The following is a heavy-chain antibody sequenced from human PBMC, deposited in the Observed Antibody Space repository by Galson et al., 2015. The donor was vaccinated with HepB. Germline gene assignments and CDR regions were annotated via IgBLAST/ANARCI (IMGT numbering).Heavy chain of an antibody. Sequence: SLRLSCAVSGFSVDSRAMSWVRQAPGKSLEWLSSISNNAGKTYYAGSVRGRFTISRDESTNSVFLQMDSLRADDTAVYYCAKDRPSSGWPAFDYWSQGALVIVSS. V-gene: IGHV3-23*01. J-gene: IGHJ4*02. CDR3: AKDRPSSGWPAFDY. D-gene: IGHD6-19*01. CDR2: ISNNAGKT. CDR1: GFSVDSRA.